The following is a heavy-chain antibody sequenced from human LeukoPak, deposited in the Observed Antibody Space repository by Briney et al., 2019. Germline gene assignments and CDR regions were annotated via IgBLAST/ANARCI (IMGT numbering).Heavy chain of an antibody. CDR1: GFTFSDYS. D-gene: IGHD5-24*01. CDR3: VKDRPCDGCMPMDA. V-gene: IGHV3-23*01. CDR2: IGRVGYT. J-gene: IGHJ6*02. Sequence: GGSLRLSCAASGFTFSDYSMSWVRQVPGKGLEWVSGIGRVGYTYYADSVRGRFTISRDNSKNTVYLQMNSLRAEDTAIHYCVKDRPCDGCMPMDAWGQGTTVTVSS.